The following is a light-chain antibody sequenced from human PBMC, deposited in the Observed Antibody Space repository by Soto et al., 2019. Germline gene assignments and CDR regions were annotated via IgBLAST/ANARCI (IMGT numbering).Light chain of an antibody. CDR3: SSYTSSSLVV. CDR1: SSDVGGYNY. J-gene: IGLJ2*01. CDR2: DVS. Sequence: QSALTQPDSVSGSPGQSITISCTGTSSDVGGYNYVSWYQQHPGKAPKLMIYDVSNRPSGVSNRFSGSKSGNTASLTISGLQAEDEADYYCSSYTSSSLVVFGGGTKLTVL. V-gene: IGLV2-14*01.